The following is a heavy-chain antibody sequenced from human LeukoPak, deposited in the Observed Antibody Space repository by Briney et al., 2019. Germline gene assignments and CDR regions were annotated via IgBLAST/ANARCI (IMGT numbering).Heavy chain of an antibody. V-gene: IGHV1-46*01. D-gene: IGHD3-10*01. CDR1: GYTFTNYY. Sequence: GASVKVSCKASGYTFTNYYMHWVRQAPGQGLEWMGILNPSSGSADYAQKLLGRVTVTRDTSTSTVYVELSSLRSEDTAVYCCARGITMIRGVITTPFDYWGQGTLVTVSS. J-gene: IGHJ4*02. CDR3: ARGITMIRGVITTPFDY. CDR2: LNPSSGSA.